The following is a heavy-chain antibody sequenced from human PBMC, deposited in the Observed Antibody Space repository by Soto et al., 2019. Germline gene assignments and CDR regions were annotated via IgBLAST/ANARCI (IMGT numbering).Heavy chain of an antibody. J-gene: IGHJ4*02. CDR2: ISGSGGRI. D-gene: IGHD3-3*01. V-gene: IGHV3-23*01. CDR3: AKENDFSN. CDR1: GFTFSTYA. Sequence: ESGGGLVPPGGSLRLSCVASGFTFSTYAMNWVRQAPGKGLEWVSGISGSGGRIYHADSVKGRFSISRDSSKNTVYLQMNSLRDEDTAVYYCAKENDFSNWGQGTLVTVSS.